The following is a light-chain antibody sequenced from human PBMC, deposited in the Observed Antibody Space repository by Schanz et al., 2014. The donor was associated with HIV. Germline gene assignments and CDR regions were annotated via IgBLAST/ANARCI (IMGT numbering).Light chain of an antibody. CDR1: DSNFANFF. CDR2: VNH. Sequence: QSLLTQPPSLSAAPGQKVTISCSGSDSNFANFFISWFQQFPGTAPKLLIYVNHQRPSDIPDRFSGSKTGTSATLAIVGLQTGDEADYYCATWDSTLSAVVFGGGTKLTVL. CDR3: ATWDSTLSAVV. V-gene: IGLV1-51*01. J-gene: IGLJ2*01.